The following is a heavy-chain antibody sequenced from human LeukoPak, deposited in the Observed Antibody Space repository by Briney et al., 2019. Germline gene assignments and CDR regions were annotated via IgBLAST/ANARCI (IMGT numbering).Heavy chain of an antibody. J-gene: IGHJ5*02. CDR3: ARHTRVGFGDR. CDR2: IYYSVSSEST. V-gene: IGHV4-39*01. CDR1: GTSISSTPYY. Sequence: SETLSLTCTVSGTSISSTPYYWGWIRQPPGKGLEWIATIYYSVSSESTSYNPSLKSRVTMSVDTSKNQLSLKLISATAADTAVYYCARHTRVGFGDRWGQGTLVTVSS. D-gene: IGHD3-10*01.